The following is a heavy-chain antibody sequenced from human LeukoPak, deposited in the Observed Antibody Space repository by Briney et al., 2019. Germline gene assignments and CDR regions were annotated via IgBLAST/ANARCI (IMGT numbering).Heavy chain of an antibody. V-gene: IGHV3-30*03. CDR2: ISNDANNK. D-gene: IGHD6-19*01. CDR1: GFTFSSYG. Sequence: PGESLRLSCAASGFTFSSYGMHWVRQAPGKGLEWVTVISNDANNKYYADSVKGRFTISRDNSKNTLYLQMSSLRPEDTAVYYCAREQWPAFDYWGQGTLVTVSS. J-gene: IGHJ4*02. CDR3: AREQWPAFDY.